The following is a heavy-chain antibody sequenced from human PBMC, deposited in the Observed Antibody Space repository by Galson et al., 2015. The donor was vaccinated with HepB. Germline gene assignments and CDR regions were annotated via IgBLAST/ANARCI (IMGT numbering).Heavy chain of an antibody. Sequence: SLRLSCAASGFTSSSYWMHWVRQAPGKGLAWVSRINSDGSRTTYADSVKGRCTISRDNAKNTLYVQMNSLRVEETAVYYCARERKNWNWLGDAFDIWVQGTMVTVSS. V-gene: IGHV3-74*01. D-gene: IGHD1-7*01. CDR1: GFTSSSYW. J-gene: IGHJ3*02. CDR3: ARERKNWNWLGDAFDI. CDR2: INSDGSRT.